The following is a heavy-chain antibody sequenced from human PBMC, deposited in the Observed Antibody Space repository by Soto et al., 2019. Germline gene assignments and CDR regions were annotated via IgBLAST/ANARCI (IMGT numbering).Heavy chain of an antibody. V-gene: IGHV1-69*19. J-gene: IGHJ4*02. Sequence: QVQLVQSGAEMKKPGSSVKVSCQSSGGTFNTYAMNWVRQAPGQGPEWMGDISPTFGAANYAPKFQGRVTITADESTGTSYMQLSSLTSEDTDLYFCAREVQVHTPAFVYWGQGTLVTVSS. D-gene: IGHD3-10*01. CDR2: ISPTFGAA. CDR3: AREVQVHTPAFVY. CDR1: GGTFNTYA.